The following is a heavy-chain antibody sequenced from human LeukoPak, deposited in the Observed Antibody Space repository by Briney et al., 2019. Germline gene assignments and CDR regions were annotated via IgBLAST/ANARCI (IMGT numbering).Heavy chain of an antibody. CDR2: ISYDGVDK. V-gene: IGHV3-30-3*01. Sequence: GGSLRLSCAASQFIFNNYAMSWVRQAPGKGLEWVASISYDGVDKYYADSLKGRFTMSRDNSKNSVYLQMDSLRVEDTAMYYCAKDVDTVMDWANDAFDVWGQGTMVIVSS. D-gene: IGHD5-18*01. J-gene: IGHJ3*01. CDR3: AKDVDTVMDWANDAFDV. CDR1: QFIFNNYA.